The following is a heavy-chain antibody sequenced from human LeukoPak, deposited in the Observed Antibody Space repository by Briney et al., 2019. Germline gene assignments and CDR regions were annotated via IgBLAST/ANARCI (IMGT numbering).Heavy chain of an antibody. J-gene: IGHJ5*02. CDR2: ISSSSTI. V-gene: IGHV3-69-1*02. CDR3: AREQNLYCRITSCCYNWFDP. D-gene: IGHD2-2*01. CDR1: GFTFSDYY. Sequence: GGSLRLSCAASGFTFSDYYMNWVRQAPGKGLEWVSSISSSSTIYYADSVKGRFTISRDNAKNSLYLQMNSLRAEDTAVYYCAREQNLYCRITSCCYNWFDPWGQGTLVTVSS.